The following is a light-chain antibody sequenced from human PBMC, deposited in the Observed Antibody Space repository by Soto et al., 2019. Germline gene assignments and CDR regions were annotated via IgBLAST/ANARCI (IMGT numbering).Light chain of an antibody. Sequence: VMTQSPATLSASPGERVTLSCRASQNINTNLVWYQHKPGQAPRVLLYGASSRARGVPARFSGSGSGTDFTLTISSLHSEDFAIYYCQQYGNWPPLTFGGGTKLGIK. CDR3: QQYGNWPPLT. CDR1: QNINTN. J-gene: IGKJ4*01. CDR2: GAS. V-gene: IGKV3-15*01.